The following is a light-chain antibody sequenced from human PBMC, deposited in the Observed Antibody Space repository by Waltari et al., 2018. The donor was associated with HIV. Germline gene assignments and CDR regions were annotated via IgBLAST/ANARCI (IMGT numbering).Light chain of an antibody. V-gene: IGLV2-14*01. CDR3: TSYTSSSTVV. CDR2: AVS. J-gene: IGLJ2*01. CDR1: SRDVGGYNY. Sequence: QSALTQPASVAGSPGQSITISCTGTSRDVGGYNYVSWYHQHPDKAPKLLIYAVSNRPSGVSNRFSGSKSGNTASLTISGLQAEDEADYYCTSYTSSSTVVFGGGTKLTVL.